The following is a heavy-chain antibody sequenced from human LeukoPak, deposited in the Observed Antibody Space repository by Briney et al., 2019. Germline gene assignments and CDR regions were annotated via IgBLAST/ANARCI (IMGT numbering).Heavy chain of an antibody. CDR1: GYTFTGCY. CDR2: INPNSGGT. D-gene: IGHD4-17*01. CDR3: ARDHVSNYGDYLANWFDP. J-gene: IGHJ5*02. V-gene: IGHV1-2*02. Sequence: ASVKVSCKASGYTFTGCYMHWVRQAPGQGLEWMGWINPNSGGTNYAQKFQGRVTMTRDTSISTAYMELSRLRSDDTAVYYCARDHVSNYGDYLANWFDPWGQGTLVTVSS.